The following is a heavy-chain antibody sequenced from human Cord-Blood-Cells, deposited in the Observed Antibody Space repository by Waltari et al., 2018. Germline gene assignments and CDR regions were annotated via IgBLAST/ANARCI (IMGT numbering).Heavy chain of an antibody. CDR3: ARDRYYGSGSYYN. CDR2: INPNSGGT. V-gene: IGHV1-2*02. CDR1: GYTFTGYY. Sequence: QVQLVQSGAGVKKPGASVKVSCKASGYTFTGYYMHWVRQAPGQGLEWMGWINPNSGGTNDAQKFQGRVTMTRDTSISTAYMELSRLRSDDTAVYYCARDRYYGSGSYYNWGQGTLVTVSS. J-gene: IGHJ4*02. D-gene: IGHD3-10*01.